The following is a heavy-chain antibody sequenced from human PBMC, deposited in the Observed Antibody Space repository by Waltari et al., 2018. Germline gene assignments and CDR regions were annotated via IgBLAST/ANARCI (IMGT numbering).Heavy chain of an antibody. V-gene: IGHV1-2*02. J-gene: IGHJ4*02. Sequence: QVQLVQSGAAVKKPGASVKVSCNASGYTFTVYYLPWVRQSPGQGLEWMGWINPNSGGTNYAQKFQGRVTMTRDTSISTAYMELSRLRSDDTAVYYCARDPFAAAGIDYWGQGTLVTVSS. D-gene: IGHD6-13*01. CDR2: INPNSGGT. CDR1: GYTFTVYY. CDR3: ARDPFAAAGIDY.